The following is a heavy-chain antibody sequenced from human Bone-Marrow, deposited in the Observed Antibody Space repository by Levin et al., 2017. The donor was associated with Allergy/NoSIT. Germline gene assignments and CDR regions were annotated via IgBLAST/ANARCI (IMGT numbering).Heavy chain of an antibody. J-gene: IGHJ4*02. V-gene: IGHV3-9*01. CDR2: ISWNSGSI. CDR1: GFTFDDYA. D-gene: IGHD6-19*01. CDR3: AKASGYSSGWLRY. Sequence: SCAASGFTFDDYAMHWVRQAPGKGLEWVSGISWNSGSIGYADSVKGRFTISRDNAKNSLYLQMNSLRAEDTALYYCAKASGYSSGWLRYWGQGTLVTVSS.